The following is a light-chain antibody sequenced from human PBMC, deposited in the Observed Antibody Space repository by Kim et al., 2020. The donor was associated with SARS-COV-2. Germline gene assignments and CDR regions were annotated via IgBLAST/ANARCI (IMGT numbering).Light chain of an antibody. V-gene: IGKV1-39*01. J-gene: IGKJ2*01. CDR2: GAT. CDR1: HYITSY. Sequence: ALVDIVTITCRASHYITSYLNWYQLKPGKAPKLLIYGATTLPSGVPLRFSGSGVGTDFNLTITSLRADDSATYFCQQSYSTPPYTFGQGTKVDIK. CDR3: QQSYSTPPYT.